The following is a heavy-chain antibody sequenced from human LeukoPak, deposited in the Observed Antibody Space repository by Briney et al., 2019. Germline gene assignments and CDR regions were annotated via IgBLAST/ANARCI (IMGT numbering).Heavy chain of an antibody. J-gene: IGHJ4*02. CDR2: IHHSGTT. D-gene: IGHD6-13*01. CDR3: ARGYSSSWYYFDY. V-gene: IGHV4-59*08. CDR1: GDSMTNYY. Sequence: SETLSLTCTVSGDSMTNYYWNWIRQPPGKGLEWIGYIHHSGTTNYNPSLKSRLTMSVDTSKNQFSLKLSSVTAADTAIYYCARGYSSSWYYFDYWGQGTLVTVSS.